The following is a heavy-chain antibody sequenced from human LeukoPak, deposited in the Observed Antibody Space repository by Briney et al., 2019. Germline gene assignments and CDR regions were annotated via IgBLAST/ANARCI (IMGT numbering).Heavy chain of an antibody. J-gene: IGHJ4*02. CDR2: IIPNSGVT. CDR3: ARDLGSGWPTFDY. CDR1: GYTFTGYN. Sequence: ASVKVSCKASGYTFTGYNLHWVRQAPGQGLEWMGRIIPNSGVTNYAQKFQGRITVTRDTSINTVYMELSSLRSDDTAVYYCARDLGSGWPTFDYWGLGTMVTVSS. D-gene: IGHD6-19*01. V-gene: IGHV1-2*06.